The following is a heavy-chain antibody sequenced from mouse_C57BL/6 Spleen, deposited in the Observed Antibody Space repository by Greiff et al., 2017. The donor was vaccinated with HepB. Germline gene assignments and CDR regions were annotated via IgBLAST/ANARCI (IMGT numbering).Heavy chain of an antibody. CDR3: ARDDYDGLDY. V-gene: IGHV1-81*01. CDR2: IYPRSGNT. CDR1: GYTFTSYG. D-gene: IGHD2-4*01. Sequence: QVQLKESGAELARPGASVKLSCKASGYTFTSYGISWVKQRTGQGLEWIGEIYPRSGNTYYNEKFKGKATLTADKSSSTAYMELRSLTSEDSAVYFCARDDYDGLDYWGQGTTLTVSS. J-gene: IGHJ2*01.